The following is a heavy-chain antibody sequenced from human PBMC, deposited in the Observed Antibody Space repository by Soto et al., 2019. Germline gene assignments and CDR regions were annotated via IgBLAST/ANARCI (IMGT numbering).Heavy chain of an antibody. Sequence: PSETLSLTCAVSGGSISSGGYSWSWIRQPPGKGLEWIGYIYHSGSTYYNPSLKSRVTISVDRSKNQFSLKLSSVTAADTAVYYCARGLGYCISTSCPPVRYYYYGMDVWGQGTTVTVSS. V-gene: IGHV4-30-2*01. J-gene: IGHJ6*02. CDR2: IYHSGST. D-gene: IGHD2-2*01. CDR3: ARGLGYCISTSCPPVRYYYYGMDV. CDR1: GGSISSGGYS.